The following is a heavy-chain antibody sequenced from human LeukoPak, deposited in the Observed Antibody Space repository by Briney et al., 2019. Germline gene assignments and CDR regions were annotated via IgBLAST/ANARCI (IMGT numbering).Heavy chain of an antibody. J-gene: IGHJ4*02. CDR3: ARAQATTVVTPDDS. D-gene: IGHD4-23*01. Sequence: KTGGSLRLSCAASGFTFSSYSMNWVRQAPGKGLEWVSYTSSSSSTYIYYSDSVKGRFTISRDNAKSSLYLQMNSLRAEDTAVYYCARAQATTVVTPDDSWGQGTLVTVSS. CDR1: GFTFSSYS. CDR2: TSSSSSTYI. V-gene: IGHV3-21*05.